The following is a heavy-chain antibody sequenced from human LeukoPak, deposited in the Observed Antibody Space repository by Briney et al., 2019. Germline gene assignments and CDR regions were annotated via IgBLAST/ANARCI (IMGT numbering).Heavy chain of an antibody. V-gene: IGHV3-11*01. J-gene: IGHJ4*02. CDR2: ISRSGSTI. Sequence: PGGSLRLSCAASGFSFSDYYMIWIRQAPGKGLEWVSYISRSGSTIYYADSVKGRFTISRDNAKNSLYLQMNSLRAEDTAVYYCARRSGIAVAGAFDYWGQGTLVTVSS. CDR3: ARRSGIAVAGAFDY. CDR1: GFSFSDYY. D-gene: IGHD6-19*01.